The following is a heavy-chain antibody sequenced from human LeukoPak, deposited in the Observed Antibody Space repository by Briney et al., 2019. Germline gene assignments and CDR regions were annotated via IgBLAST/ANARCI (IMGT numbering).Heavy chain of an antibody. CDR1: GFTFSSYG. D-gene: IGHD6-13*01. CDR3: ANDLRSGAAALDDP. Sequence: GGSLRLSCAASGFTFSSYGMHWVRQAPGKGLEWVAVISYDGSNKYYADSVKGRFTISRDNSKNTLYLQMNSLRAEDTAVYYCANDLRSGAAALDDPWGQGTLVTVSS. J-gene: IGHJ5*02. V-gene: IGHV3-30*18. CDR2: ISYDGSNK.